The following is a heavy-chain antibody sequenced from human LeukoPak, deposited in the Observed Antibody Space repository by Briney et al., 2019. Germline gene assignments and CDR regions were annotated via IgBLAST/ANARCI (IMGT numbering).Heavy chain of an antibody. Sequence: GGSLRISCAASGFTVSSNYMSWVRQAPGKGLEWVSVIYSGGATYYTDSVKGRFTISRDNSKNTLYLQMNSLRAEDTAVYYCARDKGTSYLSSFDYWGQGTLVTVSS. J-gene: IGHJ4*02. CDR2: IYSGGAT. CDR3: ARDKGTSYLSSFDY. V-gene: IGHV3-53*01. CDR1: GFTVSSNY. D-gene: IGHD6-6*01.